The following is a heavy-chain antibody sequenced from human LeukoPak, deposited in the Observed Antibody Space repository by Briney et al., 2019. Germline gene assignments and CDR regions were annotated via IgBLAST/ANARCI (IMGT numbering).Heavy chain of an antibody. V-gene: IGHV3-66*02. CDR2: ICSGGDT. CDR3: ATRYCSSTSCYRGAFDI. CDR1: GFTVSGNY. D-gene: IGHD2-2*01. Sequence: PGGSLRLSCAASGFTVSGNYMSWGRQAPGKGLEWVSLICSGGDTYYADSVKGRFTISRDNSKNTLYLQMDSLRAEDTAVYYCATRYCSSTSCYRGAFDIWGQGTMVTVSS. J-gene: IGHJ3*02.